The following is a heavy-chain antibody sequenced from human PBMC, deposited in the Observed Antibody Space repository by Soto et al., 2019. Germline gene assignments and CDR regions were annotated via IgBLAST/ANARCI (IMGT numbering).Heavy chain of an antibody. CDR3: ARDLSITAEPFDC. CDR1: GFTFDHYG. V-gene: IGHV3-20*04. J-gene: IGHJ4*02. D-gene: IGHD3-10*01. Sequence: EVQLVESGGGVVRPGGSLRLSCTASGFTFDHYGMSWVRQGPGKGLEWVATINWDGTSIGYADSVKGRFTISRDNAKNSLYLQMNSLRAEDTASYYCARDLSITAEPFDCWGQGPLVTVSS. CDR2: INWDGTSI.